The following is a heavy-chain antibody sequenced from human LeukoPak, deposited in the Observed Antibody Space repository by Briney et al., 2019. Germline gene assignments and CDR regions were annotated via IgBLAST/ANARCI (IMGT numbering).Heavy chain of an antibody. CDR2: TSWNSGSI. Sequence: GGSLRLSCAASGFTFDDYAMHWVRQAPGKGLEWVSGTSWNSGSIGYADSVKGRFTISRDNAKNSLYLQMNSLRAEDTALYYCAKGGRIVGATYDAFDIWGQGTMVTVSS. CDR1: GFTFDDYA. V-gene: IGHV3-9*01. J-gene: IGHJ3*02. CDR3: AKGGRIVGATYDAFDI. D-gene: IGHD1-26*01.